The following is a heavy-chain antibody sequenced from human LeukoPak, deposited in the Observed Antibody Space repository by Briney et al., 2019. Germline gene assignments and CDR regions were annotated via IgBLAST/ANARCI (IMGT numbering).Heavy chain of an antibody. V-gene: IGHV4-4*07. Sequence: PSETLSLTCTVSGASMSNSFWSWIRQPAGKGLEWIGRIYSSGRTNYNPSLKSRVTLSIDTSNNQFSLKLTSVTAADTASYYYARAPAGCGGTCSFDYWGQGTLVTVSS. J-gene: IGHJ4*02. CDR2: IYSSGRT. CDR3: ARAPAGCGGTCSFDY. CDR1: GASMSNSF. D-gene: IGHD2-15*01.